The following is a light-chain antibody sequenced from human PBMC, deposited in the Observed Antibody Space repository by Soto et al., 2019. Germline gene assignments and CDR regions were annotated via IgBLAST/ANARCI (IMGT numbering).Light chain of an antibody. CDR2: DAS. J-gene: IGKJ5*01. V-gene: IGKV3-11*01. CDR1: QSVSSY. CDR3: QQRSNGSIT. Sequence: EIVLTQSPATLSLSPGERATLSCRASQSVSSYLAWYQQKPGQAPRVLIYDASNWATGIPARFSGSGSGTDFTLTISSLEPEDFAVYYCQQRSNGSITFGQETRLEIK.